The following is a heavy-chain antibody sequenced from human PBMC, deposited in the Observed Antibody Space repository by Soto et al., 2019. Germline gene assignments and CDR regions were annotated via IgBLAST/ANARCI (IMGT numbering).Heavy chain of an antibody. CDR1: GGSISSGGYS. J-gene: IGHJ2*01. CDR3: ARIPLAVAGTYWYFDL. D-gene: IGHD6-19*01. CDR2: IYHSGST. Sequence: QLQLQESGSGLVKPSQTLSLTCAVSGGSISSGGYSWSWIRQPPGKGLEWIGYIYHSGSTYYNPSLKSRVTISVDRSKNQFSMKLSSVTAADTAVYYCARIPLAVAGTYWYFDLWGRGTLVTVSS. V-gene: IGHV4-30-2*01.